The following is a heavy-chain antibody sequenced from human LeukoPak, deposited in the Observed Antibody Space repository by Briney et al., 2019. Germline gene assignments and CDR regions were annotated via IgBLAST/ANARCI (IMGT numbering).Heavy chain of an antibody. V-gene: IGHV3-21*01. J-gene: IGHJ1*01. CDR3: SRGPRNSSSYQYFQH. D-gene: IGHD6-13*01. CDR2: ISSFSNYI. Sequence: GGSLRLSCAASGCTFSDYSMNWVRQAPGKGLQWVSSISSFSNYIYYADSAKGRFSISRDNAKNSLFLQMNSLRVEDTAVYYCSRGPRNSSSYQYFQHWGQGTLVTVSS. CDR1: GCTFSDYS.